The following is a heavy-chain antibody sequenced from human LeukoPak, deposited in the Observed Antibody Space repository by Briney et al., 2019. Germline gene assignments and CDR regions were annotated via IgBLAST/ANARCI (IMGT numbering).Heavy chain of an antibody. CDR3: ARKGSLWLRQYYFDY. V-gene: IGHV4-34*01. Sequence: SETLSLTCAVYGGSFSGYYWSWIRQPPGKGLEWIGEINHSGSTKYNPSLKSRVTISVDTSKNQFSLKLSSVTAADTAVYYCARKGSLWLRQYYFDYWGQGTLVTVSS. CDR1: GGSFSGYY. CDR2: INHSGST. J-gene: IGHJ4*02. D-gene: IGHD5-12*01.